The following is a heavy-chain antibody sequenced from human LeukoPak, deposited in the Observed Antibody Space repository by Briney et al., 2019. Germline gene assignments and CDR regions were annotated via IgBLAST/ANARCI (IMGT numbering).Heavy chain of an antibody. CDR1: GFTFSSYW. Sequence: PGGSLRLSCGVSGFTFSSYWMSWVRQAPGRGLEWVANIKQEGKEKYYVDSVKDRFTVSRDNAKNSLYLRRNSLKVEDAAVYYCARDLLHSYSPPDLWGRGTLVTASS. V-gene: IGHV3-7*03. J-gene: IGHJ2*01. CDR2: IKQEGKEK. CDR3: ARDLLHSYSPPDL. D-gene: IGHD4-11*01.